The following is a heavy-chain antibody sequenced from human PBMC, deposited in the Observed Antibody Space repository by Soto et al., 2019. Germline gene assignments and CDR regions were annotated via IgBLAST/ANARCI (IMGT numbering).Heavy chain of an antibody. CDR3: ASAERASSGWLGRFDY. D-gene: IGHD6-19*01. V-gene: IGHV3-11*05. Sequence: QVQLVESGGGLVKPGGSLRLSCAASGFTFSDYYMSWIRQAPGKGLEWVSYISSSSSYRNYADSVKGRFTISRDNAKNSLCLQMHSLGAADTAVYYCASAERASSGWLGRFDYWGQGAVVTVSS. J-gene: IGHJ4*02. CDR2: ISSSSSYR. CDR1: GFTFSDYY.